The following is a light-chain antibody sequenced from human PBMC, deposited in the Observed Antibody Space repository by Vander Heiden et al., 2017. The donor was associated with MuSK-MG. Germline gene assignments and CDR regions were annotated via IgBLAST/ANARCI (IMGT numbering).Light chain of an antibody. J-gene: IGKJ1*01. V-gene: IGKV1-39*01. CDR3: QQRDSTPWT. Sequence: DIQMTQSPSSLSPSVGDRVTITCRASQSISSNLDWYQQKPGKAPKLLIYAASSLQSGVPSRFSGSGSGTDFTLTISRLQPEDFATYYCQQRDSTPWTFGQRTKVEIK. CDR1: QSISSN. CDR2: AAS.